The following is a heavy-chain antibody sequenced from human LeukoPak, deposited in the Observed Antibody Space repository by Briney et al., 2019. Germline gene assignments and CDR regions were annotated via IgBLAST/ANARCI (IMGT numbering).Heavy chain of an antibody. D-gene: IGHD3-10*01. J-gene: IGHJ3*02. CDR1: GGSISSYY. Sequence: PSETLSLTCTVSGGSISSYYWSWIRQPPGKGLEWIGNIFYSGSTYYRPSLKSRVTISLDTSRNQFSLKLNSVTAADTAVYYCAKSNGYGLVDIWGQGTMVTVSS. CDR3: AKSNGYGLVDI. V-gene: IGHV4-59*12. CDR2: IFYSGST.